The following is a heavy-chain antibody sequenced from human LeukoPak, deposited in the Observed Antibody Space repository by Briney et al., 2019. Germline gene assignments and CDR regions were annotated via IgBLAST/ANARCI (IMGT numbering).Heavy chain of an antibody. CDR3: ARRSGWYGIDY. CDR2: IQDSGST. Sequence: PSETLSLTCTVSGASIRSYYWTWIRQPPGKGLEWIGYIQDSGSTNYNPSLKNRVTISIDTSKSQFSLKLSSVTAADTAVYYCARRSGWYGIDYWGQGTLVTVSS. V-gene: IGHV4-59*08. J-gene: IGHJ4*02. CDR1: GASIRSYY. D-gene: IGHD6-19*01.